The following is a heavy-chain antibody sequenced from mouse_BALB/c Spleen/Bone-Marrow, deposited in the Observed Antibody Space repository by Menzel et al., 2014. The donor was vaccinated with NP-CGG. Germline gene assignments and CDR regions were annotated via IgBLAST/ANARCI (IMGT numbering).Heavy chain of an antibody. J-gene: IGHJ3*01. D-gene: IGHD2-4*01. CDR1: GFSLTSYG. CDR3: AREATMITWFAY. V-gene: IGHV2-9*02. CDR2: ICAGGST. Sequence: VQLQESGPGLVAPSQSLSITCTVSGFSLTSYGVHWVRQPPGKGLEWLGVICAGGSTNYNSALMSRLSIGKDNSKSQVFLKMNSLQTDDTAMYYCAREATMITWFAYWGQGTLVTVSA.